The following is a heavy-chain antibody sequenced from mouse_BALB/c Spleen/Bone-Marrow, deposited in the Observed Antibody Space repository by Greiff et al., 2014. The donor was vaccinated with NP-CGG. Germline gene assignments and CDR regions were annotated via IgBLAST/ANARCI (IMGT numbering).Heavy chain of an antibody. CDR3: APLSRYFDV. CDR1: GYSFTSYY. V-gene: IGHV1S135*01. J-gene: IGHJ1*01. Sequence: VQLQQSGPELMKPGASVKISCKASGYSFTSYYMHWVKQSHGKSLEWIGYIDPFNGGTSYNQKFKGKATLTVDKSSSTAYMHLSSLTSEDSAVYYCAPLSRYFDVWGAGTTDTVSS. D-gene: IGHD6-2*01. CDR2: IDPFNGGT.